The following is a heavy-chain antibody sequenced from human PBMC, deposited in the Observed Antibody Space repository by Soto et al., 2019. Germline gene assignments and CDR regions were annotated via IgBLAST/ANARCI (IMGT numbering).Heavy chain of an antibody. V-gene: IGHV1-8*01. CDR3: ARDHRYNWNDEGWFDP. CDR2: LNPNSGNT. Sequence: QVQLVQSGAEVKKPGASVKVSCKASGYMFSTYDINWVRQAPGQGLEWMGWLNPNSGNTGYAQKFQGRVTMTRNTSINTAYMELSSLGSDDTAVYYCARDHRYNWNDEGWFDPGGQGTLVTVSS. J-gene: IGHJ5*02. D-gene: IGHD1-20*01. CDR1: GYMFSTYD.